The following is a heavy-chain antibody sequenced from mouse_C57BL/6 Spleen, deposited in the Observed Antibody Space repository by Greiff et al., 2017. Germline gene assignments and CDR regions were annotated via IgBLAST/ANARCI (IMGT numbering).Heavy chain of an antibody. CDR2: IDPENGDT. CDR1: GFNIQDDY. CDR3: TTDYYYGSSRYFDY. Sequence: VQLQQSGAELVRPGASVKLSCTASGFNIQDDYMHWVKQRPEQGLAWIGWIDPENGDTEYASKFQGKATITADPSSNTAYLQLSRLTSEDTAVYYCTTDYYYGSSRYFDYWGQGTTRTVSS. D-gene: IGHD1-1*01. J-gene: IGHJ2*01. V-gene: IGHV14-4*01.